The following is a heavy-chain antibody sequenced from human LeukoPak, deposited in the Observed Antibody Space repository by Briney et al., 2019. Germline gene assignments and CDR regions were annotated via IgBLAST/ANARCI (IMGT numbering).Heavy chain of an antibody. Sequence: PSETLSLTCTVSGGSISSYYWSWIRQPPGKGLEWIGYIYYSGSTNYNPSLKSRVTISVDTSKNQFSLKLSSVTAADTAVYYCAREKRRLGYDYWGQGTLVTVSS. J-gene: IGHJ4*02. D-gene: IGHD6-19*01. CDR1: GGSISSYY. CDR2: IYYSGST. CDR3: AREKRRLGYDY. V-gene: IGHV4-59*01.